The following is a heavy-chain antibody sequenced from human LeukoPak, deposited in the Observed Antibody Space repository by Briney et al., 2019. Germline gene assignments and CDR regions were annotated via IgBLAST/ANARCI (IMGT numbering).Heavy chain of an antibody. Sequence: TSETLSLTCTVSGDSINSYYWNWIRQPPGKGLEWIGYIYYSGRTDYNPSLKSRVTISVDTSKNQFSLKLSSVTAADTAVYYCARFYGSGSLFDYWGQGTLVTVSS. CDR1: GDSINSYY. CDR3: ARFYGSGSLFDY. D-gene: IGHD3-10*01. J-gene: IGHJ4*02. V-gene: IGHV4-59*12. CDR2: IYYSGRT.